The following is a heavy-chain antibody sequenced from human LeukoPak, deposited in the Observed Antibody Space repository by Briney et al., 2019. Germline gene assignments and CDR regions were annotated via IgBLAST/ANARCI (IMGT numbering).Heavy chain of an antibody. D-gene: IGHD3-10*01. J-gene: IGHJ5*02. CDR2: IYTSGST. CDR1: GGSISSYY. CDR3: ARHFRYYYGSGSYHFGYNWFDP. Sequence: SETLSLTCTVSGGSISSYYWSWIRQPPGKGLEWIGHIYTSGSTNYNPSLKSRVTISVDTSKNQFSLKLSSVTAADTAVYYCARHFRYYYGSGSYHFGYNWFDPWGQGTLVTVSS. V-gene: IGHV4-4*09.